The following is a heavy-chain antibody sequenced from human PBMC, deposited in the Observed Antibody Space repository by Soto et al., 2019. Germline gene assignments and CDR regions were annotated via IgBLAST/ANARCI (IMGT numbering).Heavy chain of an antibody. Sequence: QVQLVQSGAEVKKPGASVTVSCRSSGDTFNDYYIHWVRQAPGQGLEWMGWINTNGGVTKYAQKFQSWVSMTRDTSIRTVYMQLSRLRSDAPGVDYCARSSVGATATSDYYYFYMDVWGTGTTVTVSS. CDR1: GDTFNDYY. CDR2: INTNGGVT. V-gene: IGHV1-2*04. D-gene: IGHD1-26*01. CDR3: ARSSVGATATSDYYYFYMDV. J-gene: IGHJ6*03.